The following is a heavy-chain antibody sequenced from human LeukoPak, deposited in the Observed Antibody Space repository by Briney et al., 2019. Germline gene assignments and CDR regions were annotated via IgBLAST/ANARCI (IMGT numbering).Heavy chain of an antibody. J-gene: IGHJ4*02. CDR3: ARKPYYYDSSGYYPFDY. Sequence: EASVKVSCKASGGTFSSYATSWVRQAPGQGLEWMGWINPNSGGTNYAQKFQGRVTMTRDTSISTAYMELSRLRSDDTAVYYCARKPYYYDSSGYYPFDYWGQGTLVTVSS. CDR2: INPNSGGT. D-gene: IGHD3-22*01. V-gene: IGHV1-2*02. CDR1: GGTFSSYA.